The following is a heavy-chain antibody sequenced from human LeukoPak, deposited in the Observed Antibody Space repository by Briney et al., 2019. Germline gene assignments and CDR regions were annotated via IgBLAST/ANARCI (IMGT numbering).Heavy chain of an antibody. CDR2: IIPILDIS. J-gene: IGHJ6*02. CDR1: GGTFTSS. V-gene: IGHV1-69*02. Sequence: ASVTVSFKSSGGTFTSSVIITWVRRAPGQGLEWMGRIIPILDISNRAQNFQGRVTITADTSTSTAYMELRSLRSEDTAVYYCARQNCGGDCYSSHYYYGMDVWGQGTTVTVSS. CDR3: ARQNCGGDCYSSHYYYGMDV. D-gene: IGHD2-21*02.